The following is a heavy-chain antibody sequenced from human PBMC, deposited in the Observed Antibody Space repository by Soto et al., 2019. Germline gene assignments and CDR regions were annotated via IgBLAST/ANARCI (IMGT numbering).Heavy chain of an antibody. CDR2: ISYDGSNK. D-gene: IGHD3-9*01. CDR1: GFTFSSYG. V-gene: IGHV3-30*03. CDR3: ARRVSILYYFDS. J-gene: IGHJ4*02. Sequence: GGSLRLSCAASGFTFSSYGMHWVRQAPGKGLGWVAVISYDGSNKYYADSVKGRVTISRDNSKNTLYLQMNSLRAEDTAVYYCARRVSILYYFDSWAQGTLVTVS.